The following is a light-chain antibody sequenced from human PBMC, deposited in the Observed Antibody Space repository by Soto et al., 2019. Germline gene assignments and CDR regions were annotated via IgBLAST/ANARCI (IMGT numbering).Light chain of an antibody. V-gene: IGKV3-20*01. Sequence: EIVLTQSPGTLSLSPGERATLSCRASQSVSSSYLAWYQQKPGQAPRLLIYGASSRATGIPDRFSGSGSGTDFTLTISRLEPEDFAVYYCQQYGSSPPEFFGPGTKVDIK. J-gene: IGKJ3*01. CDR1: QSVSSSY. CDR2: GAS. CDR3: QQYGSSPPEF.